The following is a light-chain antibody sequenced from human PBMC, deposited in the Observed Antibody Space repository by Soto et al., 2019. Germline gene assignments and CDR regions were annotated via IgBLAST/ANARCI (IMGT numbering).Light chain of an antibody. V-gene: IGLV2-14*01. Sequence: QSALTQPASVSGSPGQSITISCTGTSSDVGIYKYVSWYQQHPGKAPNLMIYEVTNRPSGVSNRFSGSKSGNTASLTISGLPAEDEADYYCSSYTSSSTVVFGGGTKVTVL. CDR3: SSYTSSSTVV. J-gene: IGLJ2*01. CDR1: SSDVGIYKY. CDR2: EVT.